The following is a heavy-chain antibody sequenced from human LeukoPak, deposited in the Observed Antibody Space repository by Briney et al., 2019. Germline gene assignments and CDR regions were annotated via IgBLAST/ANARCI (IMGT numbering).Heavy chain of an antibody. CDR2: IIPIFGTA. V-gene: IGHV1-69*05. D-gene: IGHD3/OR15-3a*01. CDR1: GGTFSSYA. J-gene: IGHJ6*03. Sequence: VASVKVSCKASGGTFSSYAISWVRQAPGQGLEWMGGIIPIFGTANYAQKLQGRVTMTTDTSTSTAYMELRSLRSDDTAVYYCARGGTLGLFSSWPGWVTTSASYYYYMDVWGKGTTVTVSS. CDR3: ARGGTLGLFSSWPGWVTTSASYYYYMDV.